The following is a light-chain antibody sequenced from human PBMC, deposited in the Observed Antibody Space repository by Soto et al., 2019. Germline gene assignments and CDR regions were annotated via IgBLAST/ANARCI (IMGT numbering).Light chain of an antibody. CDR1: NSNMGRNY. CDR3: AVWDSSLNGVA. CDR2: RND. Sequence: QSVLTQTPSASGTPGQRVTIPCSGSNSNMGRNYVYWYQQVPGTAPKLLMYRNDVRPSGVPDRITGSKSGTSASLAISGLRSEDEADYYCAVWDSSLNGVAFGGGTKLTVL. J-gene: IGLJ2*01. V-gene: IGLV1-47*01.